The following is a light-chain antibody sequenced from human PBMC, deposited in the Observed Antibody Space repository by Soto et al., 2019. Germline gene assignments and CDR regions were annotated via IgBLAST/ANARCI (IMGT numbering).Light chain of an antibody. CDR3: CSYTSSGTDV. V-gene: IGLV2-14*01. CDR1: STDVGGYDH. Sequence: QSALTQPASVSASPGQSITISCTGTSTDVGGYDHVFWYQQHPGKVPKLIIYEVNSRPSGVSNRFSGSKSGNTASLTISGLQAEDEADYYCCSYTSSGTDVFGTGTKLTVL. CDR2: EVN. J-gene: IGLJ1*01.